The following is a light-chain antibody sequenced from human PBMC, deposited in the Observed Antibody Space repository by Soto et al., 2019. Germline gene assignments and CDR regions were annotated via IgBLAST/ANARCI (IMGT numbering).Light chain of an antibody. CDR2: EVS. CDR1: NSDVGGYNY. V-gene: IGLV2-14*01. J-gene: IGLJ1*01. CDR3: NSYTSSSTLV. Sequence: QSALTQPASVSGSPGQSITISCTGTNSDVGGYNYVSWYQQHPGKAPKLVIYEVSNRPSEVSNRFSASKSGNTASLTISGLQAEDEADYYCNSYTSSSTLVFGSGTKVTVL.